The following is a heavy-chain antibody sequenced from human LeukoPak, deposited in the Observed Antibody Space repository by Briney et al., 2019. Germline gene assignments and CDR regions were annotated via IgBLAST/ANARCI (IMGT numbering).Heavy chain of an antibody. V-gene: IGHV3-48*02. D-gene: IGHD3-10*01. CDR3: ARSWFGELAFDY. CDR2: ISSSSSTI. J-gene: IGHJ4*02. CDR1: GFTFSSYA. Sequence: RSGGSLRLSCAASGFTFSSYAMNWVRQAPGKGLEWVSYISSSSSTIYYADSEKGRFTISRDNAKNSLYLHMNSLRDEDTAVYYCARSWFGELAFDYWGQGTLVTVSS.